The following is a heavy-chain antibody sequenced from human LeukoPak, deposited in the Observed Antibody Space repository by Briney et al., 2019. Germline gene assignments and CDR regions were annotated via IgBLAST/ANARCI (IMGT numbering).Heavy chain of an antibody. J-gene: IGHJ5*02. D-gene: IGHD4-17*01. CDR3: AGVQGFYGDFWFDP. Sequence: SETLSLTCTVSGGSISSSSYYWGWIRQPPGKGLKWIGSIYYSGTTNYNPSLKSRVTISTDTSKNQFSLKLSSVTAADTAVYFCAGVQGFYGDFWFDPWGQGTLVTVSS. CDR1: GGSISSSSYY. CDR2: IYYSGTT. V-gene: IGHV4-39*07.